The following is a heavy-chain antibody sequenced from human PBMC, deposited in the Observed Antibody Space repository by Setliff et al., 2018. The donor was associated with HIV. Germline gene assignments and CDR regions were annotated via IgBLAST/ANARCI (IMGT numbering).Heavy chain of an antibody. Sequence: ASVKVSCKASGYTFTGYYMHWVRQAPGQGLEWMGWINPNSGGANFAQEFQGRVTMTRDTSISTAYMELSRLRSDDTAIYYCAQGAIRDSGSHITTRWGQGTLVTVSS. CDR2: INPNSGGA. CDR1: GYTFTGYY. V-gene: IGHV1-2*02. CDR3: AQGAIRDSGSHITTR. J-gene: IGHJ4*02. D-gene: IGHD3-10*01.